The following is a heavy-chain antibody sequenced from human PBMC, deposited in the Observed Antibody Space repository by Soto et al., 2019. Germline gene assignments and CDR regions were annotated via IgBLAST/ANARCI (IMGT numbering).Heavy chain of an antibody. D-gene: IGHD6-6*01. J-gene: IGHJ6*03. CDR1: GGSFSGYY. CDR3: ARGPGSSRGYYYYYMDV. CDR2: INHSGST. Sequence: QVQLQQWGAGLLKPSETLSLTCAVYGGSFSGYYWSWIREPPGKGLEWIGEINHSGSTNYNPSLKGRVTISVEPSKNQFSLKLSSVTAADTAVYYCARGPGSSRGYYYYYMDVWGKGTTVTVSS. V-gene: IGHV4-34*01.